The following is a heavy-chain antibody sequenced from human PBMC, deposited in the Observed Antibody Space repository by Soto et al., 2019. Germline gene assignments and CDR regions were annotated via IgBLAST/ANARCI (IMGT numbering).Heavy chain of an antibody. J-gene: IGHJ4*02. V-gene: IGHV3-48*02. CDR1: GFTFSSYS. Sequence: EVQLVESGGGLVQPGGSLRLSCAASGFTFSSYSMNWVRQAPGKGLEWVSYISSSSSTIYYADSVKGRFTISRDNAKNSLYLQMNSLSDEDTAVYYCARDYCSGGSCYSFPDYWGQGTLVTVSS. CDR2: ISSSSSTI. D-gene: IGHD2-15*01. CDR3: ARDYCSGGSCYSFPDY.